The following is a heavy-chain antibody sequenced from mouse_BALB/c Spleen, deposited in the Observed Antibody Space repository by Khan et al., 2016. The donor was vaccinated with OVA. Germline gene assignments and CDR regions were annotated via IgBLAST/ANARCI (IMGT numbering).Heavy chain of an antibody. CDR2: ISYSDVT. CDR1: GYSITSGYA. V-gene: IGHV3-2*02. Sequence: EVKLLESGPGLVKPSQSLSLTCTVTGYSITSGYAWNWIRQFPGNKLEWMGYISYSDVTNYTPSLTSRISLTRDTSKHEFFLQLNSVTTEDTATYYCARGNYYGHYFDYWGQGTTLTVSS. J-gene: IGHJ2*01. CDR3: ARGNYYGHYFDY. D-gene: IGHD1-1*01.